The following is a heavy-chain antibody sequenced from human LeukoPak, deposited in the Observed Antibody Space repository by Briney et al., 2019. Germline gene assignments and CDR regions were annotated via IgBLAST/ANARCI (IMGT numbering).Heavy chain of an antibody. CDR2: INLDGSQK. V-gene: IGHV3-7*01. J-gene: IGHJ4*02. CDR1: GLTFSRRW. CDR3: ARKRPNYFDY. Sequence: GGSLRLSCSASGLTFSRRWMAWVRQAPGKGPEWVANINLDGSQKYYVDSVKGRFTISRDNAENSLYLQMNSLRAEDTALYYCARKRPNYFDYWGQGTLVTVSS.